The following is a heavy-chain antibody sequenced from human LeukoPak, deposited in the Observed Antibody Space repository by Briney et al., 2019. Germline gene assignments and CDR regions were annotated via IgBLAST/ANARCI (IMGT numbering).Heavy chain of an antibody. Sequence: PGGSLRLSCAASGFTVSSNYMSWVRQAPGKGLEWVSVIYSGGSTFYADSVKGRFTISRDNSKNTLYLQVNGLRAEDTAVYYCASSAGDVAVAGTFLDYWGQGTLVTVSS. J-gene: IGHJ4*02. V-gene: IGHV3-53*01. CDR2: IYSGGST. D-gene: IGHD6-19*01. CDR1: GFTVSSNY. CDR3: ASSAGDVAVAGTFLDY.